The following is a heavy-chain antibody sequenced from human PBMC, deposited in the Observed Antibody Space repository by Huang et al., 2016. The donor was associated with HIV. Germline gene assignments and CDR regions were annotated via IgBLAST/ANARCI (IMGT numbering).Heavy chain of an antibody. CDR2: IKIDGRTT. CDR3: ARAGGFEI. J-gene: IGHJ3*02. Sequence: EEHLVESGGGLVKPGGSLRLSCEASGFKFSNYWMQWVRQAPGKGRMWVSRIKIDGRTTDYADSVKGRFTISRDNAKNTLYLQMSSLTAEDTAIYYCARAGGFEIWGQGTVVTVSS. V-gene: IGHV3-74*01. D-gene: IGHD2-15*01. CDR1: GFKFSNYW.